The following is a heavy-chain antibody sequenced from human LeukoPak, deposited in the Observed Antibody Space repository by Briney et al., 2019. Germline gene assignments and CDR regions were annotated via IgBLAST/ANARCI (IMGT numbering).Heavy chain of an antibody. CDR3: ARQYSTSSKFDY. CDR2: VYPGDSDT. CDR1: EYSFTNYW. Sequence: GESLKISCRGSEYSFTNYWIGWVRQMPGKGLEWLGIVYPGDSDTRYSPSFQGQVTISADKSISTAYLQWSSLKASDTAMYYCARQYSTSSKFDYGGQGTLVTVSS. D-gene: IGHD6-6*01. J-gene: IGHJ4*02. V-gene: IGHV5-51*01.